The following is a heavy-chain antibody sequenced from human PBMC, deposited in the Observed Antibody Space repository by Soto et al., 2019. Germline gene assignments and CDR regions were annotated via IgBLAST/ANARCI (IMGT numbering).Heavy chain of an antibody. Sequence: SETLSLTCAVYGGSFSGYYWSWIRQPPGKGLEWIGEINHSGSTNYNPSLKSRVTISLDTSKNQFSLKLSSVTAADTAVYYCARNLLGGTIFGGDIYYYYYGMDVWRQGTTVNVSS. D-gene: IGHD3-3*01. J-gene: IGHJ6*02. CDR1: GGSFSGYY. V-gene: IGHV4-34*01. CDR2: INHSGST. CDR3: ARNLLGGTIFGGDIYYYYYGMDV.